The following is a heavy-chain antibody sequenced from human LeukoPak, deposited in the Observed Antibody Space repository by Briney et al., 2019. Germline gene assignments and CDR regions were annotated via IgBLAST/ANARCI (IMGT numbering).Heavy chain of an antibody. V-gene: IGHV3-13*01. CDR1: GLTFSTND. Sequence: GGSLRLSCEAPGLTFSTNDFHWVRQATGKGLEWVSGVGSAGDIYYANSVKGRFTLSREVAKNSLFLQMNSLRVEDTAVYYCTRGHYVGFDPWGQGVLVTVSS. CDR2: VGSAGDI. D-gene: IGHD4-17*01. J-gene: IGHJ5*02. CDR3: TRGHYVGFDP.